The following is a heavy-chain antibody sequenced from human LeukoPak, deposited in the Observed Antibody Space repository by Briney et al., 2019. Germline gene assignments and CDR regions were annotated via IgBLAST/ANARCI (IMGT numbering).Heavy chain of an antibody. V-gene: IGHV3-23*01. J-gene: IGHJ4*02. CDR3: AKTTMFDS. Sequence: GGSLRLSCAASGLTFSSYAMNWVRQAPGKGLEWVSAISGSGDSTYYADSVKGRFTISRDNSKSTLYLQMDSLRAEDTAVYYCAKTTMFDSWGQGTLVTVSS. D-gene: IGHD3-10*01. CDR1: GLTFSSYA. CDR2: ISGSGDST.